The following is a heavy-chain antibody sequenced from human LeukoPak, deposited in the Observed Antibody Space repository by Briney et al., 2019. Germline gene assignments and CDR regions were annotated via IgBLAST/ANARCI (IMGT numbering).Heavy chain of an antibody. CDR1: GFTFSSYA. V-gene: IGHV3-30*04. J-gene: IGHJ4*02. Sequence: GRSLRLSCAASGFTFSSYAMHWVRQAPGKGLEWVAVISYDGSNKYYADSVKGRFTISGDNSKNTLYLQMNSLRAEDTAVYYCARDGRYDYVWGSYRSAFYYFDYWGQGTLVTVSS. CDR3: ARDGRYDYVWGSYRSAFYYFDY. CDR2: ISYDGSNK. D-gene: IGHD3-16*02.